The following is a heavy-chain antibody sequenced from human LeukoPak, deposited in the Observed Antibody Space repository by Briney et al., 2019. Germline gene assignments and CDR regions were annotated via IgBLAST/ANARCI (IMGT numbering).Heavy chain of an antibody. Sequence: GGSLRLSCAASGFTFSSYGMHWVRQAPGKGLEWVAFIRYDGSNKYYADSVKGRFTISRDNSKNTLYLQMNSLRAEDTAVYYCAKDLAVFGVVRAFDYWGQGTLVTVSS. CDR1: GFTFSSYG. CDR2: IRYDGSNK. D-gene: IGHD3-3*01. CDR3: AKDLAVFGVVRAFDY. V-gene: IGHV3-30*02. J-gene: IGHJ4*02.